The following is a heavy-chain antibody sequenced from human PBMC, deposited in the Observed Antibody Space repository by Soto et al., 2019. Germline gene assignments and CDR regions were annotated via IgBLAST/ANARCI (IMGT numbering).Heavy chain of an antibody. J-gene: IGHJ6*02. Sequence: GESLKISCKGSGYSFTSYWIGWVRQMPGKGLEWMGIMNPADSETRYSPSFQGQVTMSTDKSISTAYLQWSSLKASDSAMYYCASHYYDSSGSKGPYYYYGMDVRGQGTTVTVSS. CDR2: MNPADSET. CDR1: GYSFTSYW. CDR3: ASHYYDSSGSKGPYYYYGMDV. V-gene: IGHV5-51*01. D-gene: IGHD3-22*01.